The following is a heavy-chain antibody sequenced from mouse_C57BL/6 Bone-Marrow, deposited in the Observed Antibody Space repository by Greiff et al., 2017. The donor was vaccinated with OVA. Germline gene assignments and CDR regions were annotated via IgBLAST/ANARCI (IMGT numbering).Heavy chain of an antibody. J-gene: IGHJ4*01. D-gene: IGHD6-1*01. CDR3: ARSNHYAMDY. V-gene: IGHV1-64*01. CDR2: IHPNSGST. CDR1: GYTFTSYW. Sequence: VQLQQSGAELVKPGASVKLSCKASGYTFTSYWMHWVKQRPGQGLEWIGMIHPNSGSTNYNEKFKSKATLTVDKSSSTAYMQLSSLTSEDSAVYYCARSNHYAMDYWGQGTSVTVSS.